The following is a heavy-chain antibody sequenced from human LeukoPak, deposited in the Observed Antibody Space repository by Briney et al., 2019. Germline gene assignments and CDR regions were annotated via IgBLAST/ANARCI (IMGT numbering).Heavy chain of an antibody. Sequence: PGGSLRLSCAAPGFTFSSYAMSWVRQAPGKGLEWVSAISGSGGSTYYADSVKGRFTISRDNSKNTLYLQMNSLRAEDTAVYYCAKVKYQLLRSNYYYYMDVWGKGTTVTVSS. D-gene: IGHD2-2*01. CDR1: GFTFSSYA. J-gene: IGHJ6*03. CDR2: ISGSGGST. V-gene: IGHV3-23*01. CDR3: AKVKYQLLRSNYYYYMDV.